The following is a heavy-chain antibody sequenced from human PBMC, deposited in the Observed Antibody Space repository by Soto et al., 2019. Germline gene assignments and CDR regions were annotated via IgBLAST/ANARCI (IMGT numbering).Heavy chain of an antibody. D-gene: IGHD7-27*01. CDR3: ARISNGGPYYGRDV. Sequence: SETLSLTCAVYGGSFSGYYWSWIRQPPGKGLEWIGEINHSGSTNYNPSLKSRVTISVDTSKNQFSLKLSSVTAADTAVYYCARISNGGPYYGRDVWGQGTTVTVSS. V-gene: IGHV4-34*01. J-gene: IGHJ6*02. CDR2: INHSGST. CDR1: GGSFSGYY.